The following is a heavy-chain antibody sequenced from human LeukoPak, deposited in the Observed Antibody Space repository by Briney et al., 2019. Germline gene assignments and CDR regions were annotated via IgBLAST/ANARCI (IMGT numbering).Heavy chain of an antibody. CDR1: GGSISSSSYY. CDR3: ATAETAAGTVN. D-gene: IGHD6-13*01. Sequence: SETLSLTCTVSGGSISSSSYYWGWIRQPPGKGLEWIGSIYYSGSTYYNPSLKSRVTISVDTSKNQFSLKLSSVTAADTAVYYCATAETAAGTVNWGQGTPVTISS. J-gene: IGHJ4*02. V-gene: IGHV4-39*07. CDR2: IYYSGST.